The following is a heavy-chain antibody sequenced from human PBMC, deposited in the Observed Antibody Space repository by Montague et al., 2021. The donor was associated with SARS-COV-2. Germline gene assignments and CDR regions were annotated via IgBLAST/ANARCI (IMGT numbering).Heavy chain of an antibody. CDR2: KNYSGNT. V-gene: IGHV4-39*01. Sequence: SETLSLTCTVSGASISSRSYNWGWIRQPTGLELEWVVFKNYSGNTNYNLTRQIRVTIYGDTSKNQFSLKLSSVTAADTAVYYCATLPSSITIFGVVQGYYFDDWGQGTLVTVSS. J-gene: IGHJ4*02. D-gene: IGHD3-3*01. CDR1: GASISSRSYN. CDR3: ATLPSSITIFGVVQGYYFDD.